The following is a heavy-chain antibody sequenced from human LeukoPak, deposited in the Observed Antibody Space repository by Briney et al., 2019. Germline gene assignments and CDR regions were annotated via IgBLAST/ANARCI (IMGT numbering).Heavy chain of an antibody. Sequence: GGSLRLSCAASGFTFSSYAMHWVRQAPGKGLEWVAVISYDGSNKYYADSVKGRFTISRDNSKNTLYLQMNSLRAEDTAAYYCARDSSGSYVYWGQGTLVTVSS. CDR3: ARDSSGSYVY. J-gene: IGHJ4*02. V-gene: IGHV3-30-3*01. CDR1: GFTFSSYA. CDR2: ISYDGSNK. D-gene: IGHD1-26*01.